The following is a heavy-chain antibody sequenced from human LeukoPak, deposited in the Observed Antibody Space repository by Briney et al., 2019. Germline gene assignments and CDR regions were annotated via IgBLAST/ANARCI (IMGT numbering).Heavy chain of an antibody. Sequence: SGTLSLTCAVSGGSISSSYRWSWVRQPPGKGLEWIGEVYHSGSTYYNPSLKSRVTISVDTSKNQFSLKLSSVTAADTAVYYCARAYYDSSGLTPDYWGQGTLVTVSS. V-gene: IGHV4-4*02. CDR1: GGSISSSYR. J-gene: IGHJ4*02. D-gene: IGHD3-22*01. CDR2: VYHSGST. CDR3: ARAYYDSSGLTPDY.